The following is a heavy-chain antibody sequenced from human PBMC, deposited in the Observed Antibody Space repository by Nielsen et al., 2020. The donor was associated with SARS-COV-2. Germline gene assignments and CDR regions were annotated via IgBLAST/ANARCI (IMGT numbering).Heavy chain of an antibody. V-gene: IGHV1-69*06. D-gene: IGHD6-19*01. CDR3: ARDQYSSGWYYNWFDP. CDR2: IIPIFGTA. J-gene: IGHJ5*02. CDR1: GGTFSSYA. Sequence: SVKVSCKASGGTFSSYAISWVRQAPGQGLEWMGGIIPIFGTANYAQKFQGRVTITADKSTSTAYMELSSLRSEDTAVYYCARDQYSSGWYYNWFDPWGQGTLVTVSS.